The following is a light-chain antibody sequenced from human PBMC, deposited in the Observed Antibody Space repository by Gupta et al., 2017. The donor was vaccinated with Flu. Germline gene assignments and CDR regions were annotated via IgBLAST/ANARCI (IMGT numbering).Light chain of an antibody. CDR2: DAS. V-gene: IGKV3-11*01. CDR3: QQHSKF. J-gene: IGKJ4*01. Sequence: LAPGERATLSCRASQSVSSYLAWYQHTPGQAPRLLIYDASNRATGIPARFSGSGSGTDFTLTISSLEPEDFAVYYWQQHSKFFGGGTKVKIK. CDR1: QSVSSY.